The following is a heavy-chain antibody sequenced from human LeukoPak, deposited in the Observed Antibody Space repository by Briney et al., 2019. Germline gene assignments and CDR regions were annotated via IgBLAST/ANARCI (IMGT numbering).Heavy chain of an antibody. D-gene: IGHD2-2*02. J-gene: IGHJ4*02. CDR3: ARDIWDCSSTSCYTVGDY. V-gene: IGHV1-18*01. CDR2: ISAYNGNT. Sequence: ASVKVSCKASGYTFTSYGIIWVRQAPGQGLEWMGWISAYNGNTNYAQKLQGRVTMTTDTSTSTAYMELRSLRSDDTAVYYCARDIWDCSSTSCYTVGDYWGQGTLVTVSS. CDR1: GYTFTSYG.